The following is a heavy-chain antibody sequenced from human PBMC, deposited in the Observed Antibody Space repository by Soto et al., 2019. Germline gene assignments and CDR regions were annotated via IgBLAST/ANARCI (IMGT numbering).Heavy chain of an antibody. CDR3: VSGYYYDSSGYYRVP. Sequence: PGGSLRLSCAASGFTFSSYSMNWVRQAPGKGLEWVSSISSSSSYIYYADSVKGRFTISRDNAKNSLYLQMNSLRAEDTAVYYCVSGYYYDSSGYYRVPWGQGTLVTVSS. J-gene: IGHJ5*02. CDR1: GFTFSSYS. V-gene: IGHV3-21*01. D-gene: IGHD3-22*01. CDR2: ISSSSSYI.